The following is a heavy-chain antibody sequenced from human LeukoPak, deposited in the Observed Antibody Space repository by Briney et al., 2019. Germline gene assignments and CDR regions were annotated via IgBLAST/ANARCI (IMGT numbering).Heavy chain of an antibody. Sequence: PGRSLRLSCAASGFTFDDYAMHWVRQAPGKGLEWVSGISWNSGSIGYADFVKGRFTISRDNAKDSLYLQMNSLRAEDTALYYCAKDYRYGGVDNWNDGYLSGSGMDVWGQGTTVTVSS. J-gene: IGHJ6*02. V-gene: IGHV3-9*01. CDR3: AKDYRYGGVDNWNDGYLSGSGMDV. D-gene: IGHD1-20*01. CDR1: GFTFDDYA. CDR2: ISWNSGSI.